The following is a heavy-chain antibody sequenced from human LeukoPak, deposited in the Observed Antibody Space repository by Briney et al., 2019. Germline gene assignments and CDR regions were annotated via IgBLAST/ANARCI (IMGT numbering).Heavy chain of an antibody. CDR3: ARRLSWFTVDYFDY. V-gene: IGHV4-39*01. CDR2: IYYSGST. CDR1: GGSISSSSYY. J-gene: IGHJ4*02. Sequence: PSETLSLTCTVSGGSISSSSYYWGWIRQPPGKGLEWIGSIYYSGSTYYNSSLKSRVTISVDTSKNQFSLKLSSVTAADTAVYYCARRLSWFTVDYFDYWGQGTLVTVSS. D-gene: IGHD6-13*01.